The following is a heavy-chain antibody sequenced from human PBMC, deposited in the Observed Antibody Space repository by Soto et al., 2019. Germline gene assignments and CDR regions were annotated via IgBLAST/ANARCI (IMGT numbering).Heavy chain of an antibody. CDR1: GFTFSSYE. J-gene: IGHJ3*02. CDR3: AMGADYDSSGYYDDAFDI. Sequence: GGSLRLSCAASGFTFSSYEINWVRQAPGKGLEWVSYISSSGSTIYYADSVKGRFTISRDNAKNSLYLQMNSLRAEDTAVYYCAMGADYDSSGYYDDAFDIWGLGTMVTVSS. CDR2: ISSSGSTI. D-gene: IGHD3-22*01. V-gene: IGHV3-48*03.